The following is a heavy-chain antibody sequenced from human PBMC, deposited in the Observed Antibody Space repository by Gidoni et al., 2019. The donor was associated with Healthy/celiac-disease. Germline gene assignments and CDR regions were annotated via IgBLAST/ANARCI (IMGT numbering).Heavy chain of an antibody. CDR3: AREGVEWFGELYYYYGMDV. CDR2: ISSSGSTI. V-gene: IGHV3-48*03. J-gene: IGHJ6*02. D-gene: IGHD3-10*01. Sequence: EVQLVESGGGLVQPGGSLRLSCAASGFTFSSYDMNWVRQAPGKGLEWVSYISSSGSTIYYADSVKGRFTISRDNAKNSLYLQMNSLRAEDTAVYYCAREGVEWFGELYYYYGMDVWGQGTTVTVSS. CDR1: GFTFSSYD.